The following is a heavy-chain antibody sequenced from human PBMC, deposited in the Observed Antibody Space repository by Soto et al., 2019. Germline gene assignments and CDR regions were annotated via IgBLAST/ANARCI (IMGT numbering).Heavy chain of an antibody. CDR2: INSDGSAT. D-gene: IGHD1-26*01. CDR3: ARDPEEWELTFDC. CDR1: GFTFSSYW. V-gene: IGHV3-74*01. Sequence: EVQLVESGGGLVQPGGALRLSCVASGFTFSSYWMHWVRQVPGKGLVWVSRINSDGSATSYADSVKGRFTISRDNAKNTLYLQMSSLRAEDTAVYYCARDPEEWELTFDCWGQGTLVTVSS. J-gene: IGHJ4*02.